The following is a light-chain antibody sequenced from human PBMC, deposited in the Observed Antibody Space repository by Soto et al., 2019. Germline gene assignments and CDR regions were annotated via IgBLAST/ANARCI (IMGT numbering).Light chain of an antibody. J-gene: IGKJ2*01. V-gene: IGKV1-5*03. CDR2: KAS. CDR1: QSISSW. Sequence: DIQMTQSPSTLSASVGDRVTITCRASQSISSWLAWYQQKPGKAPKLLIYKASSLESGVQSRFSGSRSGTEFTLTISSLQPDDCATDYCEQYNSYLYTFGQGTKLEIK. CDR3: EQYNSYLYT.